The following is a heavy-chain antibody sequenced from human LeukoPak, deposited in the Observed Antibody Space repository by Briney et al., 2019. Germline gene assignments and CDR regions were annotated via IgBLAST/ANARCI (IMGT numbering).Heavy chain of an antibody. CDR1: GFTFDDYA. CDR2: ISWNSGSI. J-gene: IGHJ3*01. D-gene: IGHD3-9*01. V-gene: IGHV3-9*01. Sequence: PGGSLRLSCAASGFTFDDYAMHWVRQAPGKGLEWVSGISWNSGSIGYADSVKGRFTISRDNAKNSLYLQMNSLRAEDTALYYCAKSETPYDILTGYYGHWGQGTMVTVSS. CDR3: AKSETPYDILTGYYGH.